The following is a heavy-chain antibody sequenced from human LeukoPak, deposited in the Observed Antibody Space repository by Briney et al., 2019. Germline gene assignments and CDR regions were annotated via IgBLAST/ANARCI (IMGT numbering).Heavy chain of an antibody. J-gene: IGHJ4*02. CDR1: GGSFSGYY. V-gene: IGHV4-34*01. CDR3: ARLDYGSGSYYWSLDY. CDR2: INHSGST. D-gene: IGHD3-10*01. Sequence: SETLSLTCAVYGGSFSGYYWSWIRQSPGKGLEWIGEINHSGSTNYNPSLKSRVTISVDTSKNQFSLKLSSVTAADTAVYYCARLDYGSGSYYWSLDYWGQGTLVTVSS.